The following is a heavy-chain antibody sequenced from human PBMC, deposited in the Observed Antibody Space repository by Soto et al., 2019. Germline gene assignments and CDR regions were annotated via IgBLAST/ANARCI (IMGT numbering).Heavy chain of an antibody. CDR1: GYSFTSYW. CDR2: IYPGDSDT. J-gene: IGHJ6*02. D-gene: IGHD2-2*01. Sequence: HGESLKISCKGSGYSFTSYWIGWVRQMPGKGLEWMGIIYPGDSDTRYSPSFQGQVTISADKSISTAYLQWSSLKASDTAMYYCARQGSLGCSSTSCRYYYYYGMDVWGQGTTVTVSS. V-gene: IGHV5-51*01. CDR3: ARQGSLGCSSTSCRYYYYYGMDV.